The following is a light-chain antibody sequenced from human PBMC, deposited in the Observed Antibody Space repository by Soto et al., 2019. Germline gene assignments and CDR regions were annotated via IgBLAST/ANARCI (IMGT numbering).Light chain of an antibody. V-gene: IGKV1-33*01. J-gene: IGKJ4*01. CDR1: QDISNY. CDR3: QQYDNLLLT. CDR2: DAS. Sequence: DIQMTQSPSSLSASVGDRVTITCQASQDISNYLNWYQQKPGKAPKLLIYDASNLETGVPSRFSGRGSGTYFTFTISSLQPEDIATDYCQQYDNLLLTFGGGTKVEIK.